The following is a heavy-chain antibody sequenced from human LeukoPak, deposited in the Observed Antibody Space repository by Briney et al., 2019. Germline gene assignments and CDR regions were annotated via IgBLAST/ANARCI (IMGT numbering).Heavy chain of an antibody. V-gene: IGHV4-39*01. CDR2: IYYSGST. Sequence: SETLSLTCTVSGGSISSSSYYWGWIRQPPGKGLEWIGSIYYSGSTYYNPSLTSRVTISVDTSKHQFSLKLSSVTAADTAVYYCARSGYYYYYMDVWGKGTTVTISS. CDR1: GGSISSSSYY. J-gene: IGHJ6*03. CDR3: ARSGYYYYYMDV. D-gene: IGHD6-19*01.